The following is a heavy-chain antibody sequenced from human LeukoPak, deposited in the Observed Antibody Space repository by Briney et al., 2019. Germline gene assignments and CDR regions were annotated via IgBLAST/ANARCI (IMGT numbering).Heavy chain of an antibody. CDR3: AIEDGGTYDF. CDR2: IYYSGST. CDR1: GGSISSSSYD. D-gene: IGHD3-16*01. J-gene: IGHJ4*02. V-gene: IGHV4-39*07. Sequence: SETLSLTCTVSGGSISSSSYDGGWIRQPPGKGLEWIGSIYYSGSTYYNPSLKSRVTISVDTSKNHFSLKLSSVTAADTAVYYFAIEDGGTYDFWGQGTLVTVSS.